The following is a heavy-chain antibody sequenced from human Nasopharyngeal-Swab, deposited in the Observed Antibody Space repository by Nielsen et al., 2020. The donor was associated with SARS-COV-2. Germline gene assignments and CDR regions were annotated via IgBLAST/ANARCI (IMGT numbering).Heavy chain of an antibody. CDR3: ARGEDSSSSTHSIRYYYYGMDV. CDR2: INHSGST. V-gene: IGHV4-34*01. CDR1: GGSFRGYY. J-gene: IGHJ6*02. D-gene: IGHD6-6*01. Sequence: GSLRLSCAVYGGSFRGYYWSWIRQPPGKGLEWIGEINHSGSTNYNPSLKSRVTISVDTSKNQFSLKLSSVTAADTAVYYCARGEDSSSSTHSIRYYYYGMDVWGQGTTVTVSS.